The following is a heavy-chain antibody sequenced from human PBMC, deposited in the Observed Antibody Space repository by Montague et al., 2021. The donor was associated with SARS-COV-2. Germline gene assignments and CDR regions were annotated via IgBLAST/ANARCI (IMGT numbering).Heavy chain of an antibody. V-gene: IGHV3-20*04. Sequence: SLSLSWAASGFTFGDYAMSWVRQAPGKGLEWVSGINGNGGSTDSADSVKGRFTISRDNAKNSLYLQMNSLRAEDTALYYCARDTRSEYFDFLAGYYKGVFFDYWGQGTLVTVSS. D-gene: IGHD3-9*01. CDR3: ARDTRSEYFDFLAGYYKGVFFDY. CDR2: INGNGGST. J-gene: IGHJ4*02. CDR1: GFTFGDYA.